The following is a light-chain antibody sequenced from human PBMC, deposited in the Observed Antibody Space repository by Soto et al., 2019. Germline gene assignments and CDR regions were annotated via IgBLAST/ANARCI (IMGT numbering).Light chain of an antibody. CDR1: KSISSW. J-gene: IGKJ5*01. V-gene: IGKV1-5*01. CDR2: DAS. CDR3: QQYNSYLIT. Sequence: DIRMTQSPSTLSASVGDRVTITCRASKSISSWLAWYQQKPGKAPKLLIYDASSLESGVPSRFSGSGSGTEFTLTISSLQPDDFATYYCQQYNSYLITFGQGTRLEIK.